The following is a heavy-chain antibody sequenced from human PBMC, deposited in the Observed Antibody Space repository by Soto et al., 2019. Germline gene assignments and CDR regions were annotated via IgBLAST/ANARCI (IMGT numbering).Heavy chain of an antibody. Sequence: QVQLVESGGGVVQPGRSLRLSCAASGFTFSDYGMHWVRQAPGKGLEWVAVISYDATNKYYGDSVKGRFTISRDNSKNTLYLKMNSLRAEDRAVYYCAKDHGFDEFQLLYYPYYGLDVWGQGTTVTVSS. CDR1: GFTFSDYG. CDR2: ISYDATNK. J-gene: IGHJ6*02. D-gene: IGHD2-2*02. V-gene: IGHV3-30*18. CDR3: AKDHGFDEFQLLYYPYYGLDV.